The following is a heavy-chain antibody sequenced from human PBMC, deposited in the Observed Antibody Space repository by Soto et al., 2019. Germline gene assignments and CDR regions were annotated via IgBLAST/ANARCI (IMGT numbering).Heavy chain of an antibody. CDR1: GYTFTSYG. D-gene: IGHD5-12*01. CDR2: ISAYNGNT. CDR3: ARDRRLDIVATISLDY. V-gene: IGHV1-18*01. Sequence: QVQLVQSGAEVKKPGASVKVSCKASGYTFTSYGISWVRQAPGQGLEWMGWISAYNGNTNYAQKLQGRVTMTTDTSTSTAYMELRSLRFDDTAVYYCARDRRLDIVATISLDYWGQGTLVTVSS. J-gene: IGHJ4*02.